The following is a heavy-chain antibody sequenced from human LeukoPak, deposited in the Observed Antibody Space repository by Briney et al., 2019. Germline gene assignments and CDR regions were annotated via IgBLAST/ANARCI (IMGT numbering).Heavy chain of an antibody. V-gene: IGHV3-11*06. Sequence: GGSLRLSCAASGFTFSDYYMSWIRQAPGKGLEWVSYISSSSSYTNYADSVKGRFTISRDNAKNSLYLQTNSLRAEDTAVYYCARAYSSDRDNCFDPWGQGTLVTVSS. J-gene: IGHJ5*02. CDR1: GFTFSDYY. CDR2: ISSSSSYT. CDR3: ARAYSSDRDNCFDP. D-gene: IGHD6-19*01.